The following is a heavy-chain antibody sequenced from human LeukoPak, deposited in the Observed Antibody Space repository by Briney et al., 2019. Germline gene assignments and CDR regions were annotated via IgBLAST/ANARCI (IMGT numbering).Heavy chain of an antibody. Sequence: GGSLRLSCAASGFTFSSYGMHWVRQAPGKGLEWVAVISYDGSNKYYADSVKGRFTISRDNSKNTLYLQMNGLRAEDTAVYYCASLPPYGANPGIVDYWGQGTLATVSS. CDR2: ISYDGSNK. CDR1: GFTFSSYG. D-gene: IGHD4-17*01. J-gene: IGHJ4*02. V-gene: IGHV3-30*03. CDR3: ASLPPYGANPGIVDY.